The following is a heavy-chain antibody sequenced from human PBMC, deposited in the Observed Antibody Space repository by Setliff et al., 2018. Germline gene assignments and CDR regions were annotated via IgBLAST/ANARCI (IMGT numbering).Heavy chain of an antibody. D-gene: IGHD2-8*01. Sequence: ASVKVSCKASGYTFTNYGITWVRQAPGQGLEWMGWIFPKTGNTNYAQKLQGRVTMTTDTSTNTAYMELRSLTSDDTAVYFCSRLVRYCTTTTCQRASGAELWGQGTLVTVSS. CDR2: IFPKTGNT. J-gene: IGHJ4*02. V-gene: IGHV1-18*01. CDR3: SRLVRYCTTTTCQRASGAEL. CDR1: GYTFTNYG.